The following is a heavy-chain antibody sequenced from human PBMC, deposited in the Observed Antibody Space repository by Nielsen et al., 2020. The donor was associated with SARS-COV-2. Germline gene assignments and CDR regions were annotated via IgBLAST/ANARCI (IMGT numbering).Heavy chain of an antibody. V-gene: IGHV3-48*03. J-gene: IGHJ4*02. CDR3: ATDQYCPNGICSSGGRDY. Sequence: GGSLRLSCAASGFTFSSYEMNWVRQAPGKGLEWVSCISSSGNTIYSADSVKGRFTISRDNAKNSLYLQMNNLRAEDTAVYYCATDQYCPNGICSSGGRDYWGQGTLVAVSS. CDR1: GFTFSSYE. D-gene: IGHD2-8*01. CDR2: ISSSGNTI.